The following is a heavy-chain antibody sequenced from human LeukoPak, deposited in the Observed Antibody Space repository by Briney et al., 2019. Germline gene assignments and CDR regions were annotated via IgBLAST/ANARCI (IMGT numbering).Heavy chain of an antibody. Sequence: PGGTLRLSCAASGFTFSSHGMNWVRQAPGKGLEWVSGISPSGGITYYTDSVKGRFTISRDNSKNTLYLQMNSLRAEDTAVYYCAKSRAAFSGWRYYFDYWGQGTLVTVSS. D-gene: IGHD6-19*01. CDR2: ISPSGGIT. J-gene: IGHJ4*02. V-gene: IGHV3-23*01. CDR3: AKSRAAFSGWRYYFDY. CDR1: GFTFSSHG.